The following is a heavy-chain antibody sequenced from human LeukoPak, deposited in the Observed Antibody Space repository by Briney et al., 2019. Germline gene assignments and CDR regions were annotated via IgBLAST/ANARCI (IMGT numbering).Heavy chain of an antibody. Sequence: GGSLRLSCAASGFTFSDYYMGWMRQAPGKGLDWVSYISNSGDTMYYVDSVKGRFTISRDNAKNSLFLQMSSLRVEDTTIYYCARARGSYAFDIWGQGTMVTVSS. CDR3: ARARGSYAFDI. CDR1: GFTFSDYY. V-gene: IGHV3-11*04. J-gene: IGHJ3*02. CDR2: ISNSGDTM. D-gene: IGHD1-26*01.